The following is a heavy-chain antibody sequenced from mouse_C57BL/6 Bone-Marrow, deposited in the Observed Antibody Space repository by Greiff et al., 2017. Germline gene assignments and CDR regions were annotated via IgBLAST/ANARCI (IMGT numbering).Heavy chain of an antibody. D-gene: IGHD2-4*01. CDR1: GYTFTSYW. J-gene: IGHJ3*01. CDR3: AIISYDYDGFAY. Sequence: QVQLQQPGAELVMPGASVKLSCKASGYTFTSYWMPWVKQRPGQGLEWIGEIDPSDSYTNYNQKFKGKSTLPVYKSSSTAYMQLSILTSEDSAVYYSAIISYDYDGFAYWGQGTLVTVSA. CDR2: IDPSDSYT. V-gene: IGHV1-69*01.